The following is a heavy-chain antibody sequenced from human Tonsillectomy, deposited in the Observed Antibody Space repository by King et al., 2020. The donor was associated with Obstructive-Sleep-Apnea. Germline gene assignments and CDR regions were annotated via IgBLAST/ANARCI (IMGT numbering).Heavy chain of an antibody. CDR3: ARAGEGVAGSGRFDY. V-gene: IGHV4-59*01. J-gene: IGHJ4*02. CDR2: IFYTGST. Sequence: VQLQESGPGLVKPSEKLSLTCTVSGGSIRSYYWSWIRQVPGKGLEWIGYIFYTGSTKYNPSLKGRLSMSMDTSENQFSLRLSSVTAADTALYYCARAGEGVAGSGRFDYWGQGTQVTVSS. D-gene: IGHD6-19*01. CDR1: GGSIRSYY.